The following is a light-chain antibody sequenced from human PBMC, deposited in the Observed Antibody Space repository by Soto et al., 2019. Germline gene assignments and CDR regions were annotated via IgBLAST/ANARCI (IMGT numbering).Light chain of an antibody. Sequence: QSALTQPPSASGSPGQSVTISCTGTSSDVVAYKYVSWYQQHPGKAPKLMIYEVTKRPSGVPDRFSGSKSGNTASLTVSGLQAEDEADYYCTSYGGSNNLVFGTGTKLTVL. V-gene: IGLV2-8*01. CDR3: TSYGGSNNLV. CDR2: EVT. CDR1: SSDVVAYKY. J-gene: IGLJ1*01.